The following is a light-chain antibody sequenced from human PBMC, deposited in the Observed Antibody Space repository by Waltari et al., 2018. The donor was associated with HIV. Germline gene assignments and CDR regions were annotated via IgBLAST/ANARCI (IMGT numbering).Light chain of an antibody. CDR3: GTWDSSLSTGM. CDR1: SSNIGTNY. V-gene: IGLV1-51*01. CDR2: END. Sequence: QSVLTQPPSVSAAPGQKVTISCSGRSSNIGTNYVTWYHQLPGTAPKLLIFENDKRPSGIPDRFSGSKSGTSATLGITGLQTGDEADYYCGTWDSSLSTGMFGGGTKLTVL. J-gene: IGLJ3*02.